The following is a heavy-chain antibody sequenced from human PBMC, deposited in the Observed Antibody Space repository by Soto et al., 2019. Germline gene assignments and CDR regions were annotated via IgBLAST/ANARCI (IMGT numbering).Heavy chain of an antibody. CDR2: INHSGST. V-gene: IGHV4-34*01. D-gene: IGHD6-19*01. CDR1: GGSFSGYY. CDR3: ALTTVAGTPRYYYYYYGMDV. J-gene: IGHJ6*02. Sequence: QVQLQQWGAGLLKPSETLSLTCAVYGGSFSGYYWSWIRQPPGKGLEWIGEINHSGSTNYNPSLKSRVTISVDTSKNQFSLKLSSVTAADTAVYYCALTTVAGTPRYYYYYYGMDVWGQGTTVTVSS.